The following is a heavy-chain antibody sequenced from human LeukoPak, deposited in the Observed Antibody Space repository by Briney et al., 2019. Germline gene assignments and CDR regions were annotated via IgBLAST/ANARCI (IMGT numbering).Heavy chain of an antibody. D-gene: IGHD1-26*01. CDR3: AKDLGDSGPTPDSDY. CDR2: IRYDGRNK. CDR1: GFTFSSYA. V-gene: IGHV3-30*02. Sequence: GGSLRLSCAASGFTFSSYAMHWVRQAPGKGLEWVAFIRYDGRNKYYADSVKGRFTISRDNSKNTMYLQMNRLRAEDTAVYYCAKDLGDSGPTPDSDYWGQGTLVTVSS. J-gene: IGHJ4*02.